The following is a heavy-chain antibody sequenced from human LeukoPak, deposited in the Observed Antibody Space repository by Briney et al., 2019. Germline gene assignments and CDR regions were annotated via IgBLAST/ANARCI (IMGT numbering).Heavy chain of an antibody. J-gene: IGHJ3*02. CDR2: IYYSGST. D-gene: IGHD1-26*01. V-gene: IGHV4-31*03. CDR3: ARVARWARPNDAFDI. CDR1: GGSISSGGYY. Sequence: PSETLSLTCTVSGGSISSGGYYWSWIRQHPGKGLEWIGYIYYSGSTYYNPSLKSRVTISVDTSKNQFSLKLSSVTAADTAVYYCARVARWARPNDAFDIWGQGTMVTVSS.